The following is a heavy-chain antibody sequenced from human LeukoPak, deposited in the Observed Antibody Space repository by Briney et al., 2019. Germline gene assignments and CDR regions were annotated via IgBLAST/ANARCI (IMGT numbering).Heavy chain of an antibody. D-gene: IGHD2-8*02. CDR1: GYTFATYY. Sequence: ASVKVSCKASGYTFATYYLNWVRQAPGRGLDGMGKIDPNYGFAYYAQKFQGRVTMTRDTSTSTVYMEANSLTSDDTAVYYCARVLAYCTDSSCPGMDVWGQGTTVTVSS. CDR3: ARVLAYCTDSSCPGMDV. CDR2: IDPNYGFA. V-gene: IGHV1-46*01. J-gene: IGHJ6*02.